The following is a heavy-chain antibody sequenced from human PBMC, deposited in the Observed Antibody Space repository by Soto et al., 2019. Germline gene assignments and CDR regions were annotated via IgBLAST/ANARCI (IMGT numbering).Heavy chain of an antibody. Sequence: ASVNVSCKASGYTFTGYYMHWVRQAPGQGLEWMGWINPNSGGTNYAQKFQGWVTMTRDTSISTAYMELSRLRSDDTAVYYCARDRAPYYDFWSGYYRTYGMDVWGQGTTVTVSS. CDR3: ARDRAPYYDFWSGYYRTYGMDV. CDR1: GYTFTGYY. V-gene: IGHV1-2*04. CDR2: INPNSGGT. D-gene: IGHD3-3*01. J-gene: IGHJ6*02.